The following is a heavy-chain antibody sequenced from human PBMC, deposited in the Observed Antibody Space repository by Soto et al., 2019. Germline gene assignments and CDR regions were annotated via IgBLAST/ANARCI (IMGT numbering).Heavy chain of an antibody. J-gene: IGHJ6*02. D-gene: IGHD1-26*01. CDR3: ARVSGSYYYTVGV. CDR1: GGSISSSNL. CDR2: IYHSGST. V-gene: IGHV4-4*02. Sequence: PSETLSLTCAVSGGSISSSNLWSWVRQHPGKGLEWIGEIYHSGSTNYNPSLKSRVTISVDKSKNQFSLKLSSVTAADTAVYYCARVSGSYYYTVGVWGQGTTVTVSS.